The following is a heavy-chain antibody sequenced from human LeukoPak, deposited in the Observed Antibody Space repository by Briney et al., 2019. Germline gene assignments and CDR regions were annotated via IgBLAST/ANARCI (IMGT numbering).Heavy chain of an antibody. CDR3: ARGFGGCSGGSCYSPRWYFDY. D-gene: IGHD2-15*01. CDR1: GGSFSGYY. Sequence: SETLSLTCAVYGGSFSGYYWSWIRQPPGKGLEWIGEINHSGSTNYNPSLKSRVTISVDTSKNQFSLKLSSVTAADTAVYYCARGFGGCSGGSCYSPRWYFDYWGQGTLVTVSS. V-gene: IGHV4-34*01. J-gene: IGHJ4*02. CDR2: INHSGST.